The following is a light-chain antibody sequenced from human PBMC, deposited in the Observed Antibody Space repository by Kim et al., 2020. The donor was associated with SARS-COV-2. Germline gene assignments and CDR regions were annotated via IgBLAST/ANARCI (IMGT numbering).Light chain of an antibody. V-gene: IGKV1-6*01. CDR3: LQDYGYPRT. J-gene: IGKJ2*01. Sequence: AAVGERFTITCRASQGIGNDLAWYQQKPGKAPKLLIYAASSLQSGVPSRFSGSGSGADFTLTISSLLPDDSATYYCLQDYGYPRTFGEGTKVDIK. CDR2: AAS. CDR1: QGIGND.